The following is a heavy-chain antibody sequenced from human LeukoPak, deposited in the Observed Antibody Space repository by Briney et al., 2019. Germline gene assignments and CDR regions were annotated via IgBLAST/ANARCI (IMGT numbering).Heavy chain of an antibody. D-gene: IGHD4-17*01. Sequence: GGSLRLSCAASGFTFDDYAMHWVRRAPGKGLEWVSGISWNSGSIGYADSVKGRFTISRDNAKNSLYLQMNSLRAEDTALYYCAKDRGEDYGDYGGWFDPWGQGTLVTVSS. CDR3: AKDRGEDYGDYGGWFDP. CDR1: GFTFDDYA. CDR2: ISWNSGSI. V-gene: IGHV3-9*01. J-gene: IGHJ5*02.